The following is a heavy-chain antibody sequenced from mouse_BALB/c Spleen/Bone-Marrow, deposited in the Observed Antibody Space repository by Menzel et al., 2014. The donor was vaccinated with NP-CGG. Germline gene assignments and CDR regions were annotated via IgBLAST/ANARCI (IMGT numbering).Heavy chain of an antibody. CDR3: ARERTALATSFAY. CDR2: INPYNDGT. V-gene: IGHV1-14*01. CDR1: GYTFTSYV. Sequence: VQLKKSGPELVKPGASVKMSCKASGYTFTSYVMHWVKQKPGQGLEWIGYINPYNDGTKYNEKFKGKATLTSDKSSSTAYMELSSLTSEDSAVYYGARERTALATSFAYWGQGALVTISA. J-gene: IGHJ3*01. D-gene: IGHD3-2*01.